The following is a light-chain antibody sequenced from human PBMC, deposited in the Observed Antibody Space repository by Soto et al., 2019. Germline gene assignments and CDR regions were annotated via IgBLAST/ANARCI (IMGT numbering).Light chain of an antibody. V-gene: IGKV3D-20*02. J-gene: IGKJ5*01. CDR3: QQRSNWPSIT. Sequence: EIVLTQSPGTLSLSPGERATLSCRASQSVSSSYLAWYQQKPGQAPRLLIYDASSRATGIPGRFSGSGSGTDFTLTISSLEPEDFAVYYCQQRSNWPSITFGQGTRLEIK. CDR1: QSVSSSY. CDR2: DAS.